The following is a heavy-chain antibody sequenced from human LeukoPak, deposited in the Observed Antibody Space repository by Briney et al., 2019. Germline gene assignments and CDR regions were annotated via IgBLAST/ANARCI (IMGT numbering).Heavy chain of an antibody. D-gene: IGHD5-12*01. J-gene: IGHJ4*02. CDR3: TGGATTPVY. V-gene: IGHV1-2*02. CDR2: INPNSGGT. Sequence: PGGSLRLSCAASGYTFTSYYMHWVRQAPGQGLEWMGWINPNSGGTNYALKFQGRVTMTRDTSISTAFMELSRLTSDDTAVYYCTGGATTPVYWGQGTLVTVSS. CDR1: GYTFTSYY.